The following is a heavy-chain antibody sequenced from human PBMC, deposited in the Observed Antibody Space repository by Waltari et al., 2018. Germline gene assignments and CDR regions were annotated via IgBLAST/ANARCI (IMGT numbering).Heavy chain of an antibody. CDR2: ISGSGGST. D-gene: IGHD6-13*01. CDR3: AKSANPPGGAAAGTDYFDY. V-gene: IGHV3-23*01. J-gene: IGHJ4*02. CDR1: GFTFSSYA. Sequence: EVQLLESGGGLVQPGGSLRLSCAASGFTFSSYAMSWVRQAPGKGLEWVSAISGSGGSTYYADSGKGRFTIPRDNSKTTLYLQMNSLRAEDTAVYYCAKSANPPGGAAAGTDYFDYWGQGTLVTVSS.